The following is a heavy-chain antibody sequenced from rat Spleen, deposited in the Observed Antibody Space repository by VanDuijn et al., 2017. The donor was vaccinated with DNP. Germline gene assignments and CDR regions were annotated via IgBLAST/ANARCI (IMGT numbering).Heavy chain of an antibody. CDR2: ISTSGGST. CDR1: GFTFSNYG. CDR3: TTLRNNLNYFDY. V-gene: IGHV5-27*01. J-gene: IGHJ2*01. D-gene: IGHD1-10*01. Sequence: EVQLVESGGGLVQPGRSLKLSCAASGFTFSNYGMAWVRQAPKKGLEWVATISTSGGSTYYRDSVKGRFTISRDNAKSTLYLQMDSLRSEDTATYYCTTLRNNLNYFDYWGQGVMVTVSS.